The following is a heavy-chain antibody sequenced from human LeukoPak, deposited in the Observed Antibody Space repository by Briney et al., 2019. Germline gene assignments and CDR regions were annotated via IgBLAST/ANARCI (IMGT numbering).Heavy chain of an antibody. CDR1: GFTFSSYS. CDR2: ISSSSYI. CDR3: ARDSRYSSGWYFRGGYYGMDV. J-gene: IGHJ6*02. D-gene: IGHD6-19*01. Sequence: GGSLRLSCAASGFTFSSYSMNWVRQAPGKGLEWVSSISSSSYIYYADSVKGRFTISRDNAKNSLYLQMNSLRAEDTAVYYCARDSRYSSGWYFRGGYYGMDVWGQGTTVTVSS. V-gene: IGHV3-21*01.